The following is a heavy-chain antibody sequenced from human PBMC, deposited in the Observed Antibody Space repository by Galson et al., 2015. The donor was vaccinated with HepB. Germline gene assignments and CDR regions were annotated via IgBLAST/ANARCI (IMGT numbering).Heavy chain of an antibody. J-gene: IGHJ2*01. Sequence: SLRLSCAASGSTVTDNYMTWVRQAPGKGLQWVSSIYSGGKTYYADSVKGRFTISRDTSNNTLYLQMNTLRADDTAVYYCVRAKGKEWYFALWGRGTLISVS. D-gene: IGHD4-23*01. V-gene: IGHV3-53*01. CDR2: IYSGGKT. CDR3: VRAKGKEWYFAL. CDR1: GSTVTDNY.